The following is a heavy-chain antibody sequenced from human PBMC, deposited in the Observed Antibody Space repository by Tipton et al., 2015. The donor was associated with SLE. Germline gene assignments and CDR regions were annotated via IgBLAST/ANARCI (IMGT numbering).Heavy chain of an antibody. CDR1: GFTFSSYW. D-gene: IGHD2-2*01. J-gene: IGHJ6*02. CDR2: INSDGSTT. V-gene: IGHV3-74*01. Sequence: SLRLSCAASGFTFSSYWMHWVRQAPGKGLVWVSHINSDGSTTSYADSVKGRFTISRDNAKNTLYPQMNSLRAEDTAVYFCAREVVVPAAIRDSYIMAVWGQGTTVTVSS. CDR3: AREVVVPAAIRDSYIMAV.